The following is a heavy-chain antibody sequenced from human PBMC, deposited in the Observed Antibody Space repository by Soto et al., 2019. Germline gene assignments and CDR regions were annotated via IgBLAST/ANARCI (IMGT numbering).Heavy chain of an antibody. CDR1: GYTLTELS. J-gene: IGHJ6*02. V-gene: IGHV1-24*01. D-gene: IGHD2-15*01. CDR3: ATAPTPYRSGGSCSPDV. CDR2: FEPEDGET. Sequence: ASVKVSCKVSGYTLTELSMHWVRQAPGKGLEWMGGFEPEDGETIYAQKFQGRVTMTEDTSTDTAYMELSSLRSEDTAVYYCATAPTPYRSGGSCSPDVWGQGTTVTVSS.